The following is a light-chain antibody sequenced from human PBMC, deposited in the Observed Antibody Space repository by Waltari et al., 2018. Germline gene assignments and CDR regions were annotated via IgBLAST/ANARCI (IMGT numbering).Light chain of an antibody. Sequence: QSVLTQPPSVSGAPGQRVTISCTGTSSTIWEGSDVHWYQQLPGTVPKLLLYGVSRRPSGVPDRFSGSTSGTSASLAITGLQAEDEATYYCQSYDSSLIPLFGGGTELTVL. V-gene: IGLV1-40*01. CDR2: GVS. CDR1: SSTIWEGSD. CDR3: QSYDSSLIPL. J-gene: IGLJ3*02.